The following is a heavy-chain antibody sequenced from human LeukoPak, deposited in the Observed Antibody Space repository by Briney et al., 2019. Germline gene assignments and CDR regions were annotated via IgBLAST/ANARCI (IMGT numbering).Heavy chain of an antibody. V-gene: IGHV3-23*01. J-gene: IGHJ3*02. D-gene: IGHD4-17*01. Sequence: AESLRLSCAVSGISVSSYAMTWVRHRPGQGLEWVSSISGRGGRTLYADSVKDRFTHSRDNLKHTLYLRMNSLRAEDTAVYHCAKDPRGDYIGAFDMWGEGTMVSVSS. CDR3: AKDPRGDYIGAFDM. CDR1: GISVSSYA. CDR2: ISGRGGRT.